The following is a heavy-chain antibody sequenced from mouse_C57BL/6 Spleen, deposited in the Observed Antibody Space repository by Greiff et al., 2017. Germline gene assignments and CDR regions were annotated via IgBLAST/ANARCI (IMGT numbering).Heavy chain of an antibody. J-gene: IGHJ3*01. Sequence: EVMLVESGGGLVKPGGSLKLSCAASGFTFSDSGMHWVRQAPEKGLEWVAYISSGSSTIYYADTVKGRFTISRDNAKKTLFLQMTSLRSEETAMYYCARGPLYLSNYVGFAYWGQGALVTVSA. CDR1: GFTFSDSG. CDR3: ARGPLYLSNYVGFAY. CDR2: ISSGSSTI. D-gene: IGHD2-5*01. V-gene: IGHV5-17*01.